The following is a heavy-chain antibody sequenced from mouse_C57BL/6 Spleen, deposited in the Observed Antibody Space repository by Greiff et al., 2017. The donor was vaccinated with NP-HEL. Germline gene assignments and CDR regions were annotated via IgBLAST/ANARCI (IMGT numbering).Heavy chain of an antibody. CDR1: GFTFSDYG. Sequence: EVQLVESGGGLVKPGGSLKLSCAASGFTFSDYGMHWVRQAPEKGLEWVAYISSGSSTIYYADTVKGRFTISRDNAKNTLFLQMTSLRSEDTAMYYCARSYDGYFYFDYWGQGTTLTVSS. V-gene: IGHV5-17*01. CDR2: ISSGSSTI. CDR3: ARSYDGYFYFDY. J-gene: IGHJ2*01. D-gene: IGHD2-3*01.